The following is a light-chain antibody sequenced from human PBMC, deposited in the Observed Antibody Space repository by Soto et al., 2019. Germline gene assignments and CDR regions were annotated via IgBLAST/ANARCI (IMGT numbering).Light chain of an antibody. CDR2: GAS. CDR1: QSVSSY. Sequence: EIVLTQSLATLSLSPGVRATLSCRASQSVSSYLAWYQQKPGQAPRLLIYGASTRATGIPARFSGSGSGTEFTLTISSLQSEDFAIYYCQPYNNWPLTFGGGTKVDIK. V-gene: IGKV3-15*01. J-gene: IGKJ4*01. CDR3: QPYNNWPLT.